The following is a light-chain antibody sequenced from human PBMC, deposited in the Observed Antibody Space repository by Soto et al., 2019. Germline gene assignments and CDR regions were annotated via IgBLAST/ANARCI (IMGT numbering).Light chain of an antibody. V-gene: IGKV1-39*01. CDR3: QQSYSTPSIT. Sequence: DIQMTQSPSSLSASELYRGTIACXASQSISSYLNWYQQKPGKAPKLLIYAASSLQSGVPSRFSGSGSGTDFTLTISSLQPEDFATYYCQQSYSTPSITFGQGTRLEI. CDR1: QSISSY. CDR2: AAS. J-gene: IGKJ5*01.